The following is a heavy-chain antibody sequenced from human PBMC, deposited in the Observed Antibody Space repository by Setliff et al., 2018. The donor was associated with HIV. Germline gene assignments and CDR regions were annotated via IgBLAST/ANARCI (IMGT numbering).Heavy chain of an antibody. J-gene: IGHJ4*02. V-gene: IGHV4-39*01. CDR3: VRIWDIVGGPSDY. CDR2: IYYSGST. D-gene: IGHD1-26*01. CDR1: GDSVSNVSYY. Sequence: SETLSLTCTVSGDSVSNVSYYWGWIRQSPGKGLEWIGSIYYSGSTSYNPSLKSRVTISVHTSKNQFSLRLTSVTAADTAVYYCVRIWDIVGGPSDYWGLGNMVTVSS.